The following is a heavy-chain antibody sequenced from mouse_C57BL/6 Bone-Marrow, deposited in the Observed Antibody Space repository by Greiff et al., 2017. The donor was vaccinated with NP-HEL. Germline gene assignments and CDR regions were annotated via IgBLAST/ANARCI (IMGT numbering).Heavy chain of an antibody. CDR2: ISSGSSTL. J-gene: IGHJ3*01. V-gene: IGHV5-17*01. CDR3: SRLAY. Sequence: EVMLVESGGGLVKPGGSLKLSCAASGFTFSDYGMHWVRQAPEKGLEWVAYISSGSSTLYYADTVKGRFTISRDNAKNTLFLQMTSLRSEDTAMYYCSRLAYWGQGTLVTVSA. CDR1: GFTFSDYG.